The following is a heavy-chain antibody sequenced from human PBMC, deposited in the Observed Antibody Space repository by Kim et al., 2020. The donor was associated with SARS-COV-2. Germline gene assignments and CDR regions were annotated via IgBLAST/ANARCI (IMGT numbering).Heavy chain of an antibody. Sequence: GGSLRLSCAASGFTFSSYWMSWVRQAPGKGLEWVANIKQDGSEKYYVDSVKGRFTISRDNAKNSLYLQMNSLRAEDTAVYYCAREEAVVKSGYYYYYGMDVWGQGTTVTVSS. CDR1: GFTFSSYW. CDR2: IKQDGSEK. D-gene: IGHD6-19*01. V-gene: IGHV3-7*01. CDR3: AREEAVVKSGYYYYYGMDV. J-gene: IGHJ6*02.